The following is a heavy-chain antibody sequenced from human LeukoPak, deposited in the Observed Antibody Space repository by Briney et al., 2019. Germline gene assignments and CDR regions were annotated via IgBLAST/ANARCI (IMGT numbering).Heavy chain of an antibody. J-gene: IGHJ4*02. V-gene: IGHV4-59*01. CDR3: ARNGILSDSSGYYPGGVDY. Sequence: PLETLDLTCYVSGNSITMFYWSWVRQPPGRGLEWIGDFYFSGTTNYNPSLKSRVTISVDTSKNQFSLKLSSVTAADTAVYYCARNGILSDSSGYYPGGVDYWGQGTLVAVSS. CDR1: GNSITMFY. D-gene: IGHD3-22*01. CDR2: FYFSGTT.